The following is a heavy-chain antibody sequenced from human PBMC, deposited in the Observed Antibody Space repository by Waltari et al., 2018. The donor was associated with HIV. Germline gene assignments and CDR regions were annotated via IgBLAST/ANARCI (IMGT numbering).Heavy chain of an antibody. CDR2: IYTSGST. J-gene: IGHJ4*02. V-gene: IGHV4-61*02. D-gene: IGHD6-13*01. CDR3: ARLEIAAAGTGFDY. CDR1: GGSISRGSYY. Sequence: QVQLQESGPGLVKPSQTLSLTCTVSGGSISRGSYYWSWIRQPAGKGLEWIGRIYTSGSTNYNPSLKSRVTISVDTSKNQFSLKLSSVTAADTAVYYCARLEIAAAGTGFDYWGQGTLVTVSS.